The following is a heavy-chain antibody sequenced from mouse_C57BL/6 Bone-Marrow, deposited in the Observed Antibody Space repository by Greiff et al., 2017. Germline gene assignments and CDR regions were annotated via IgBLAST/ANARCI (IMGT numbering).Heavy chain of an antibody. CDR1: GYSFTDYN. Sequence: EVQLQQSGPELVKPGASVQISCKASGYSFTDYNMNWVKQSNGKSLEWIGVINPNYGTTSYNQKFKGKATLTVDHSSSTAYMQLNSLTSEDSAVYYCERGGSSYPDWYFDVWGTGTTVTVSS. D-gene: IGHD1-1*01. CDR2: INPNYGTT. V-gene: IGHV1-39*01. CDR3: ERGGSSYPDWYFDV. J-gene: IGHJ1*03.